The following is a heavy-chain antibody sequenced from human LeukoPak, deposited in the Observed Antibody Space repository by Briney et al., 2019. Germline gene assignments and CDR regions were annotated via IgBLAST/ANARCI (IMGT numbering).Heavy chain of an antibody. V-gene: IGHV3-23*01. D-gene: IGHD2/OR15-2a*01. Sequence: GGSLRLSCAASGFTVSSNYMSWVRQAPGKGLEWVSGISGSGTTTYYADSVKGRFTISRDNSKNTLYLQMNSLRVEDTAVYYCARDQLDFLNFDAFDIWGQGTKVTVSS. CDR3: ARDQLDFLNFDAFDI. J-gene: IGHJ3*02. CDR2: ISGSGTTT. CDR1: GFTVSSNY.